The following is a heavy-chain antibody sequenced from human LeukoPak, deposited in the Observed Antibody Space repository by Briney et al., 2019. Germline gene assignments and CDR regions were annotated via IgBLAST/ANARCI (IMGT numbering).Heavy chain of an antibody. J-gene: IGHJ1*01. CDR2: IRYDGSNK. CDR1: GFTFSSYG. D-gene: IGHD4-17*01. V-gene: IGHV3-30*02. Sequence: GGSLRLSCAASGFTFSSYGMHWVRQAPGKGLEWVAFIRYDGSNKYYADSVKGRFTISRDNSKNTLYLQMNSLRAEDTAVYYCAKDGMLGYGDYGDFQHWGQGTLVTVSS. CDR3: AKDGMLGYGDYGDFQH.